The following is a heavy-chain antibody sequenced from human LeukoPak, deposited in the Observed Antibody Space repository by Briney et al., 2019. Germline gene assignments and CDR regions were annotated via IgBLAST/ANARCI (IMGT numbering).Heavy chain of an antibody. D-gene: IGHD2-15*01. CDR3: ARDPPEDRWNSFDY. CDR2: THHSGET. J-gene: IGHJ4*02. Sequence: SETLSLTCIVSGSXVSGYYWNWIRQSPGRGLEWIGYTHHSGETKYNPSLQSRVTMSVDSSRNHFYLNLLFLTAADTAIYFCARDPPEDRWNSFDYWGQGALVTVSS. CDR1: GSXVSGYY. V-gene: IGHV4-59*02.